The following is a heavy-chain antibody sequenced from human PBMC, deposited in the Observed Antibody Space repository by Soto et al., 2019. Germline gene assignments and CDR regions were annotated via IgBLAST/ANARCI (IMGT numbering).Heavy chain of an antibody. V-gene: IGHV1-46*01. CDR3: ARDTAPYDFWSGYYTNNWFDP. J-gene: IGHJ5*02. D-gene: IGHD3-3*01. Sequence: ASVKVSCKASGYTFTSYYMHWVQQAPGQGLEWMGIINPSGGSTSYAQKFQGRVTMTRDTSTSTVYMELSSLRSEDTAVYYCARDTAPYDFWSGYYTNNWFDPWGQGTLVTVSS. CDR2: INPSGGST. CDR1: GYTFTSYY.